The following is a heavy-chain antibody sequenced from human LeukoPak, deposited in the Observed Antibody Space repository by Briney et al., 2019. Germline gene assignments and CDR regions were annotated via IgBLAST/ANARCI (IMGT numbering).Heavy chain of an antibody. V-gene: IGHV4-59*01. CDR3: ARGHYYDSSGYYYNYYYYYYMDV. D-gene: IGHD3-22*01. CDR2: IYYSGST. CDR1: GGSISSYY. Sequence: SETLSLTCTVSGGSISSYYWSWIRQPPGKGLEWIGYIYYSGSTNYNPSLKSRVTISVDTSKNQFSLKLSSVTAADTAVYYCARGHYYDSSGYYYNYYYYYYMDVWGNGTTVTVSS. J-gene: IGHJ6*03.